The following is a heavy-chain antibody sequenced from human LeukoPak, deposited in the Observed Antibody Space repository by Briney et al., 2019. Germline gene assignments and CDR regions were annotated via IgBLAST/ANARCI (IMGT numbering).Heavy chain of an antibody. CDR2: INPSGGST. CDR3: AREPRGGDTAMVRAFDI. J-gene: IGHJ3*02. Sequence: ASVKVSCKASGYTSTSYYMHWVRQAPGQGLEWMGIINPSGGSTSYAQKFQGRVTMTRDTSTSTVYMELSSLRSEDTAVYYCAREPRGGDTAMVRAFDIWGQGTMVTVSS. D-gene: IGHD5-18*01. V-gene: IGHV1-46*01. CDR1: GYTSTSYY.